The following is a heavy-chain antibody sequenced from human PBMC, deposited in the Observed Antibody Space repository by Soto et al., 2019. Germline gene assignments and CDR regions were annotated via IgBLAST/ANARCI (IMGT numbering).Heavy chain of an antibody. CDR1: GYTFTSYY. CDR2: INPVGGST. D-gene: IGHD3-10*02. V-gene: IGHV1-46*01. Sequence: QVQLVQSGAEVKKPGASVKVSCKASGYTFTSYYMHWVRQAPGQGLEWMGIINPVGGSTTYAQKFQGRVTMTTDTSTNTLFTELSSLRSEDTAVYFCARDPPVLTGAFHIWGQGTMVTVSS. CDR3: ARDPPVLTGAFHI. J-gene: IGHJ3*02.